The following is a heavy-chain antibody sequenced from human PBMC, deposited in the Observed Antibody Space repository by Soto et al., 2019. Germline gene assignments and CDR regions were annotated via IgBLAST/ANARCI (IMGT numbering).Heavy chain of an antibody. D-gene: IGHD6-19*01. CDR1: GFSFSDYY. V-gene: IGHV3-11*06. CDR2: ISSSSSYT. J-gene: IGHJ5*02. Sequence: XVCLRLSCAACGFSFSDYYMSWIRQAPGKGLEWVSYISSSSSYTNYADSVKGRFTISRDNAKNSLYLQMNSLRAEDTAVYYCARHHPHQWLVQQKYNWFDPWAQGTLVTVSS. CDR3: ARHHPHQWLVQQKYNWFDP.